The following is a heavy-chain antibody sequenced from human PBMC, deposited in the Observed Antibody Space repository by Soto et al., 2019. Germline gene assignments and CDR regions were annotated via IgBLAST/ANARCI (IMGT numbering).Heavy chain of an antibody. V-gene: IGHV3-21*01. Sequence: EVQLVESGGGLVKPGGSLRLSCAASGFTFSSYSMNWVRQAPGKGLEWVSSISSSSSYIYYADSVKGRFTISRDNAKNSRYLQMNSLRAEDTAVYYCARESAGEFDYWGQGTLVTVSS. CDR3: ARESAGEFDY. D-gene: IGHD7-27*01. CDR2: ISSSSSYI. CDR1: GFTFSSYS. J-gene: IGHJ4*02.